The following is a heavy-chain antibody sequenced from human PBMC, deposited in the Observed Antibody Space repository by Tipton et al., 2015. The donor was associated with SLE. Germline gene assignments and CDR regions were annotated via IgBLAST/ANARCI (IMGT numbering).Heavy chain of an antibody. D-gene: IGHD3-10*01. J-gene: IGHJ4*02. CDR3: ARDLSGPFDY. CDR1: GVSISSYY. CDR2: IYYSGSI. V-gene: IGHV4-59*01. Sequence: TLSLTCSVSGVSISSYYWSWIRQPPGKGLEWIGYIYYSGSIDYNPSLNSRVSISIDTSKSQFSLRLSSVTAADTAMYFCARDLSGPFDYWGQGNMVTVSS.